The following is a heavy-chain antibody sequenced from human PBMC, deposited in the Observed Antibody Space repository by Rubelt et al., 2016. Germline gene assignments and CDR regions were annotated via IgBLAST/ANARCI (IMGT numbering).Heavy chain of an antibody. J-gene: IGHJ4*02. CDR2: ISSSGSTI. Sequence: GKGLEWVSYISSSGSTIYYADSVKGRFTISRDNSKNTLYLQMNSLRAEDTAVYYCARGGKYTAMAYDYWGQGTLVTVSS. CDR3: ARGGKYTAMAYDY. D-gene: IGHD5-18*01. V-gene: IGHV3-48*01.